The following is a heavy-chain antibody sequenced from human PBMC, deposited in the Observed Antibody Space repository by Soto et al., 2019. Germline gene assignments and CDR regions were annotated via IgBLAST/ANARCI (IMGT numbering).Heavy chain of an antibody. CDR1: GFTFSNHY. J-gene: IGHJ4*02. Sequence: EVQLVESGGGLVQPGGSLRLSCAASGFTFSNHYMDWVRQAPGKGLEWVGRSKNKADSYTTAYAASVKGRFTILRDGSKNSLFLQIISLKTENTAVYYWTVWGSVNDFGAAWGQGILGTVSS. D-gene: IGHD3-10*01. CDR3: TVWGSVNDFGAA. CDR2: SKNKADSYTT. V-gene: IGHV3-72*01.